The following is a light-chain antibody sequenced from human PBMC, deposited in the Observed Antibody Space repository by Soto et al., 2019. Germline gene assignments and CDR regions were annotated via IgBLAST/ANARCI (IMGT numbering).Light chain of an antibody. V-gene: IGLV1-40*01. J-gene: IGLJ2*01. CDR1: SSNIGAGCE. CDR3: CSYAGSFSLV. CDR2: GNT. Sequence: QSVLTQPPSVSGAPGQRVTISCTGCSSNIGAGCEVHWYQHLPGKAPKLLIYGNTNRPSGVPDRFSGSKSGTSASLAITGLQAEDEADYYCCSYAGSFSLVFGGGTQLTVL.